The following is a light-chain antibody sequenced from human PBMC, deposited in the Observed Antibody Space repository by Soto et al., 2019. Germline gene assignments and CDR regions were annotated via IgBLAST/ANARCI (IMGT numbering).Light chain of an antibody. J-gene: IGKJ1*01. CDR1: QGISSW. V-gene: IGKV1-5*03. CDR2: KAS. Sequence: DIQMTQSPSTLSASVGDRVTITCRASQGISSWLAWYQQKPGKAPKLLIYKASTLESGVPSNFSGSGSGTEFTLTISSLQPEDFATYYYQQYNSYPWTFGQGTKVDVK. CDR3: QQYNSYPWT.